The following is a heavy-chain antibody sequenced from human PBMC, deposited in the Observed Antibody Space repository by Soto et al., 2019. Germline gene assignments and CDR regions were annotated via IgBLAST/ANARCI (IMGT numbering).Heavy chain of an antibody. D-gene: IGHD3-10*01. CDR2: IYYSGST. CDR3: GMPFKANYHGSGIEDACDL. CDR1: GGSITKNTYY. Sequence: QLQLQESGPGLVKPSETLFLTCTVSGGSITKNTYYWGWSRQPPGKGLEWVGSIYYSGSTYYKPSLESRVTLSIDTAKNQFSLKPGSVTAADKAVYYCGMPFKANYHGSGIEDACDLWGQGTMGTASS. J-gene: IGHJ3*01. V-gene: IGHV4-39*01.